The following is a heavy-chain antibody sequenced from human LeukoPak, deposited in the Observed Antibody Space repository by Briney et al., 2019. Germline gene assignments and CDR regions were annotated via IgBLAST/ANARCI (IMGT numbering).Heavy chain of an antibody. CDR3: VRQADGGSYYDY. CDR1: GYRFNTYW. V-gene: IGHV5-51*01. CDR2: VYPANPDT. J-gene: IGHJ4*02. Sequence: GESLKISCKASGYRFNTYWIGWVRRTPEKGLEWIGIVYPANPDTRYSPSFRGQVTISADMSITTAYLQWGSLKASDTAIYYCVRQADGGSYYDYWGQGTLVTVSS. D-gene: IGHD6-25*01.